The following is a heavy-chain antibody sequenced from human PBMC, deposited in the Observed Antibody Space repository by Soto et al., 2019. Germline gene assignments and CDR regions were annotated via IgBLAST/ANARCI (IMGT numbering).Heavy chain of an antibody. D-gene: IGHD3-22*01. CDR2: INAGNGNT. CDR3: QWYDLKASDSAMYYCARHIGAYYDNNGYPYFDY. V-gene: IGHV1-3*01. Sequence: ASVKVSCTASGYTFTSYAMHWVRQAPGQRLEWMGWINAGNGNTKYSQKFQGRVTITRDTSASTAYMELTISVDMSISTAHLQWYDLKASDSAMYYCARHIGAYYDNNGYPYFDYWGQGTRVTVSS. J-gene: IGHJ4*02. CDR1: GYTFTSYA.